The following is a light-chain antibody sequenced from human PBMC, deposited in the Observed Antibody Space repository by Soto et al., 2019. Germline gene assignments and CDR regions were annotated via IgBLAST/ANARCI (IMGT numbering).Light chain of an antibody. CDR2: DVS. V-gene: IGKV3D-15*01. J-gene: IGKJ4*01. CDR3: QQYHDWPLT. Sequence: EIVMTQSPATLSVSPGERATLSCRASQSVSSNFAWYQQRPAQAPRLLIYDVSTRATGVPTRFSGSGSGTDFPLTISSLQSEDFAVYYCQQYHDWPLTFGGGTMVEIK. CDR1: QSVSSN.